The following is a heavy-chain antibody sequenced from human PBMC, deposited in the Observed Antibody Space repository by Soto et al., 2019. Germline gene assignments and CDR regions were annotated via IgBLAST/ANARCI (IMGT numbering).Heavy chain of an antibody. CDR1: GFTFSSYA. D-gene: IGHD3-9*01. CDR2: ISGSGGST. V-gene: IGHV3-23*01. Sequence: PGGSLRLSCAASGFTFSSYAMSWVRQAPGKGLEWVSAISGSGGSTYYADSVKGRFTISRDNSKNTLYLQMNSLRAEDTAVYYCANEYLDILTGYYTPVPDAFDIWGQGTMVTVSS. CDR3: ANEYLDILTGYYTPVPDAFDI. J-gene: IGHJ3*02.